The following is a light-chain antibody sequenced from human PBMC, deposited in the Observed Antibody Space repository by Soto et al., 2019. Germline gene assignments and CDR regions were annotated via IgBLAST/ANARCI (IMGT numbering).Light chain of an antibody. CDR1: KNDIGVYDF. J-gene: IGLJ1*01. CDR2: EVV. V-gene: IGLV2-8*01. Sequence: QSVLTQPPSASGSPGQSVTISCTGTKNDIGVYDFVSWYQHHPGKAPRLIIYEVVQRPSGVPDRFSGSKSGNTASRTVSGLQAADEADYFCKSYAGSSTYVFGSGTKLTVL. CDR3: KSYAGSSTYV.